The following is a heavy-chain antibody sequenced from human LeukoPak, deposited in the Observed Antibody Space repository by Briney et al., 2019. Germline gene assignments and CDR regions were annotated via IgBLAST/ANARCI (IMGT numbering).Heavy chain of an antibody. D-gene: IGHD5-24*01. CDR1: GFTFSSHG. V-gene: IGHV3-48*04. CDR3: TRDRMATTPPFYH. Sequence: GGSLRLSCAASGFTFSSHGINWVRQAPGKGLEWVSYISTSGGTTYYADSVRGRFTISRDNAKNSVYLQMNSLRAEDTAVYYCTRDRMATTPPFYHWGQGTLVTVSS. J-gene: IGHJ4*02. CDR2: ISTSGGTT.